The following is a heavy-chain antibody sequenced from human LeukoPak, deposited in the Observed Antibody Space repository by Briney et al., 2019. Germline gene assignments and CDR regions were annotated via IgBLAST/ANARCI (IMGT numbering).Heavy chain of an antibody. CDR3: ARGVGLYGSGSYYVLGY. Sequence: SETLSLTCAVYVGSFSGYYWSWIRQPPGKGLEWIGEINHSGSTNYNPSLKSRVTISVDTSKNQLSLKLSSVTAADTAVYYCARGVGLYGSGSYYVLGYWGQGTLVTVSS. D-gene: IGHD3-10*01. V-gene: IGHV4-34*01. J-gene: IGHJ4*02. CDR1: VGSFSGYY. CDR2: INHSGST.